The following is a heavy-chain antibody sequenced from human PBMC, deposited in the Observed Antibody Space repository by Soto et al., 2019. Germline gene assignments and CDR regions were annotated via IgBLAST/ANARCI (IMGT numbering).Heavy chain of an antibody. V-gene: IGHV4-59*01. J-gene: IGHJ5*02. CDR1: GGSISSYY. D-gene: IGHD2-2*01. CDR3: ARGGDIVVVPAADNWFDP. Sequence: PSETLSLTCTVSGGSISSYYWSWIRQPPGKGLEWIGYIYYSGSTNYNPSLKSRVTISADTSKNQFSLKLSSVTAADTAVYYCARGGDIVVVPAADNWFDPWGQGTLVTVSS. CDR2: IYYSGST.